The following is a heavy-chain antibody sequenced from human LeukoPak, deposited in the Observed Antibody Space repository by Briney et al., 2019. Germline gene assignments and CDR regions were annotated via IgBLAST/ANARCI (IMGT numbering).Heavy chain of an antibody. Sequence: GGSLRLSCAASGFTFSDYDMHWVRQVTGKGLEWVSAIHTSGLTYYANSVKGRFIISRDNAKNSLFLQMNSLRAEDTAVYYCARGAYTAAGSHPSYYYYYGMDVWGQGTTVTVSS. CDR2: IHTSGLT. J-gene: IGHJ6*02. CDR1: GFTFSDYD. D-gene: IGHD6-13*01. V-gene: IGHV3-13*01. CDR3: ARGAYTAAGSHPSYYYYYGMDV.